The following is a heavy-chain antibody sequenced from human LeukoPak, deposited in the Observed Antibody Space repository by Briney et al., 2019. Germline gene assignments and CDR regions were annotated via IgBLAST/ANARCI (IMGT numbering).Heavy chain of an antibody. CDR1: GYTFTSYD. CDR3: AREGGHGPLYYYYYYMDV. V-gene: IGHV1-8*01. D-gene: IGHD3-16*01. Sequence: GASVKVSCKASGYTFTSYDINWVRQATGQGLERMGWMNPNSGNTGYAQKFQCRVTMTRNTSISTAYMELSSLRSEDTAVYYCAREGGHGPLYYYYYYMDVWGKGTTVAISS. J-gene: IGHJ6*03. CDR2: MNPNSGNT.